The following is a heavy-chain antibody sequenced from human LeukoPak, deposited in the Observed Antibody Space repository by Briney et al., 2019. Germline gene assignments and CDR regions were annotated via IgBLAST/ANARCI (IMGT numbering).Heavy chain of an antibody. CDR2: IDYSGST. V-gene: IGHV4-59*01. Sequence: PSETLSLTCTVSGGSISSYYWSCIRQPPGKGLDWIGYIDYSGSTNYNPSLKSRVTISVDTSKNQFSLSLSSVIAADTAVYYCARSGPSGSYYNWFDPWGQGTLVTVSS. CDR3: ARSGPSGSYYNWFDP. J-gene: IGHJ5*02. CDR1: GGSISSYY. D-gene: IGHD1-26*01.